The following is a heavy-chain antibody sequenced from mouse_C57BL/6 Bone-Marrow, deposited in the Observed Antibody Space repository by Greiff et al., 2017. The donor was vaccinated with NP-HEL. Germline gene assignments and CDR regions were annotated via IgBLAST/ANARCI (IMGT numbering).Heavy chain of an antibody. D-gene: IGHD1-1*01. CDR1: GYTFTSYG. CDR3: ARGVLRYYFDY. J-gene: IGHJ2*01. V-gene: IGHV1-81*01. CDR2: IYPRSGNT. Sequence: QVQLQQSGAELARPGASVKLSCKASGYTFTSYGISWVKQRTGQGLEWIGEIYPRSGNTYYIEKFKGKATLTADKSSSTAYMELRSLTSEDSAVYFCARGVLRYYFDYWGQGTTLTVSS.